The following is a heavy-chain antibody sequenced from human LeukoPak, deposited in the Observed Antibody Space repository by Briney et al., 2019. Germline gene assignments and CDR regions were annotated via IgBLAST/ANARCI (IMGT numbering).Heavy chain of an antibody. J-gene: IGHJ4*02. CDR2: IRASDGTT. CDR1: GFTFSNYA. Sequence: KSGGSLRLSCAASGFTFSNYAMSWVRQAPGKGPEWVSAIRASDGTTYYADSVKGRFTISRDNSKNTLYLQMNSLRAEDTALYYCARESGYCSSTSCYPFDYWGQGTLVTVSS. D-gene: IGHD2-2*01. V-gene: IGHV3-23*01. CDR3: ARESGYCSSTSCYPFDY.